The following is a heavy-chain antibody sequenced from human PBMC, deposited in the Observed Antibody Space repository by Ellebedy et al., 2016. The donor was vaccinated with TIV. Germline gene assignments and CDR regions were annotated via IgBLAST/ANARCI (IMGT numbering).Heavy chain of an antibody. D-gene: IGHD4-17*01. CDR3: ARGGVDYADYGMDV. V-gene: IGHV3-53*01. CDR1: GFTVSSNY. J-gene: IGHJ6*02. CDR2: IYSGGST. Sequence: GGSLRLSCAASGFTVSSNYMTWVRQAPGKGLEWVSVIYSGGSTYYADSVKGRFTISRDNAKNSLYLQMNSLRAEDTALYYCARGGVDYADYGMDVWGQGTTVTVSS.